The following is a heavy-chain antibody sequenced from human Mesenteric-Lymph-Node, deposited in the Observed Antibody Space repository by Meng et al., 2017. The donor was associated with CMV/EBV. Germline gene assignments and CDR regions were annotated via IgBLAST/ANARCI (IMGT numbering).Heavy chain of an antibody. D-gene: IGHD1-7*01. CDR1: GYSFTTYW. CDR3: ARHSGITGTTAWFDP. Sequence: GESLKISCKGSGYSFTTYWIGWVRQMPGKGLEWMGIIYPGDSETRYSPSFQGQVTISADKSISTAYLHWSSLKASDTAMYYCARHSGITGTTAWFDPWCQGTLVTVSS. CDR2: IYPGDSET. V-gene: IGHV5-51*01. J-gene: IGHJ5*02.